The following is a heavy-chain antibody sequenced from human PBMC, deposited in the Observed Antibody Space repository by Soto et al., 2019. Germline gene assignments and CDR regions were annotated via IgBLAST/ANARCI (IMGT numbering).Heavy chain of an antibody. J-gene: IGHJ4*02. V-gene: IGHV4-31*03. D-gene: IGHD4-4*01. Sequence: PSETLSLTCTVSGGSISSGDYYWSWIRQNPGKGLEWIGYIYYSGSTYYNPSLKRRVSISIDTSKNQFSLKLSSVTAADTAVYYCARRKADNYVDFDYWGQGTLVTVSS. CDR3: ARRKADNYVDFDY. CDR1: GGSISSGDYY. CDR2: IYYSGST.